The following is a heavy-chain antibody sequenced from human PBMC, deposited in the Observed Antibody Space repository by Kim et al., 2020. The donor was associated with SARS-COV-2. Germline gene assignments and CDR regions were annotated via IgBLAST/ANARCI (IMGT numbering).Heavy chain of an antibody. Sequence: GGSLRLSCAASGFTFDDYAMHWVRQAPGKGLEWVSGISWNSGSIGYAESVKGRFTISRDNAKNSLYLQMNSLRAEDTALYYCAKETRAEVVPAAITYGMDVWGQGTTVTVSS. V-gene: IGHV3-9*01. CDR2: ISWNSGSI. CDR1: GFTFDDYA. D-gene: IGHD2-2*01. J-gene: IGHJ6*02. CDR3: AKETRAEVVPAAITYGMDV.